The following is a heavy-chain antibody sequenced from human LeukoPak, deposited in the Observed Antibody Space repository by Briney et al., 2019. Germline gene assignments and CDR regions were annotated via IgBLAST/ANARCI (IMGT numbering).Heavy chain of an antibody. CDR2: IWYDGSNE. V-gene: IGHV3-33*01. Sequence: SGGSLRLSCAASGFTFSNSGMHWVRQAPGKGLEWVAVIWYDGSNEYYADAVKGRFIISRDNSKNTVHLQMNSLRVEDTSVYYCAREISMLVNAFDLWGQGTLVAVSS. D-gene: IGHD3-16*01. CDR1: GFTFSNSG. J-gene: IGHJ3*01. CDR3: AREISMLVNAFDL.